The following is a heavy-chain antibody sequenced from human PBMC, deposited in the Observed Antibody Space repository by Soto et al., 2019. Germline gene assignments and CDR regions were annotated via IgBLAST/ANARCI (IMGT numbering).Heavy chain of an antibody. Sequence: EVQLVESGGGLVQPGGSLRLSCEASGFTFRNYDMHWVRQGTGKGLEWVSGISAAGDPDYADSVEGRFTISRENAQNSFFLQMNSLRVGDTAVYYCARSDRNSYGLDVCGQGTTVIVSS. J-gene: IGHJ6*02. CDR2: ISAAGDP. CDR1: GFTFRNYD. CDR3: ARSDRNSYGLDV. V-gene: IGHV3-13*05.